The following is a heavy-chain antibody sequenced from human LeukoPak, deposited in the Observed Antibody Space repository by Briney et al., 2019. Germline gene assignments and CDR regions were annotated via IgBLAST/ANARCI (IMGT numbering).Heavy chain of an antibody. J-gene: IGHJ4*02. Sequence: SETLSLTCTVSGGSISSYYWSWIRQPAGKGLEWIGRIHTSGGTNFNPSLKSRVTMSVDTSKNQLSLKLSSVTAADTAVYYCARDRYYYDSSGYYFDYWGLGTLVTVSS. CDR1: GGSISSYY. CDR3: ARDRYYYDSSGYYFDY. V-gene: IGHV4-4*07. CDR2: IHTSGGT. D-gene: IGHD3-22*01.